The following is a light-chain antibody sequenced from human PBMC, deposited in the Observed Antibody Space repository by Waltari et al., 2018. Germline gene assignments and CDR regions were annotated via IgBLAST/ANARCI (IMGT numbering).Light chain of an antibody. Sequence: EIVMTQSPVTLSVSPGERATLSCRASQSVSSKLAWYQQKSGQAPRLLIYGASTRATGIPARFSGSGSVTEFTLTISSLQSEDFAVYYCQQYNNWPPTWTFGQGTKVEIK. CDR2: GAS. CDR3: QQYNNWPPTWT. V-gene: IGKV3-15*01. CDR1: QSVSSK. J-gene: IGKJ1*01.